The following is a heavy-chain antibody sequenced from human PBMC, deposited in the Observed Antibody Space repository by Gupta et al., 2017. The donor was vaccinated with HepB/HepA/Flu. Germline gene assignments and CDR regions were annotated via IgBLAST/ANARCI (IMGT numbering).Heavy chain of an antibody. V-gene: IGHV3-72*01. CDR2: TRNKANSYTT. D-gene: IGHD3-22*01. Sequence: EVQLVESGGGLVQPGGSLRLSCTASGFTFSDHYMDWVRQAPGKGLEWVGRTRNKANSYTTEYGASVKGRFTISRDDSKKSLYLQMNSLKTEDTAVYYCARNYYDSSTYYFDYWGQGTPVTVSS. CDR3: ARNYYDSSTYYFDY. CDR1: GFTFSDHY. J-gene: IGHJ4*02.